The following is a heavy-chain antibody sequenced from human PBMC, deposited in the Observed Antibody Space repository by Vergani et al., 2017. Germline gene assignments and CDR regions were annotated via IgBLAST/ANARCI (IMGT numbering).Heavy chain of an antibody. V-gene: IGHV4-59*01. CDR3: ANAPLRDAAFDI. CDR2: IYHSGST. Sequence: QVQLQESGPGLVKPSETQSLTCTVSGGSISSYYWSWIRQPPGKGLEWIGYIYHSGSTNYNPSLKSRVTISVDTSKNQFSLKLSSVTAADTAVYYCANAPLRDAAFDIWGQGTMVTVSS. CDR1: GGSISSYY. J-gene: IGHJ3*02.